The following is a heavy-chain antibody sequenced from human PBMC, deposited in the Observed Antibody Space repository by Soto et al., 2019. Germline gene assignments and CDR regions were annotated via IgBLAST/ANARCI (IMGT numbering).Heavy chain of an antibody. D-gene: IGHD1-26*01. Sequence: QVQLVQSGAEVKKPGASVNVSCKASGYTFTVYYMHWERQAPGQGLERMGWINPKSGGTMYPQKFQGRVTMTWDTSSSTAYMALTRLRSDDTAVYYCARDLAKGGGSASFDYWGQGTRVTVSS. CDR1: GYTFTVYY. J-gene: IGHJ4*02. V-gene: IGHV1-2*02. CDR3: ARDLAKGGGSASFDY. CDR2: INPKSGGT.